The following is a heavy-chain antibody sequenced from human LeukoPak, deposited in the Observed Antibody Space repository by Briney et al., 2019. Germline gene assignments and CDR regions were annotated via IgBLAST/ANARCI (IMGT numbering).Heavy chain of an antibody. D-gene: IGHD3-10*01. CDR1: GGSLIYASHY. CDR2: IYYSGST. J-gene: IGHJ5*02. Sequence: SETLSLTCSVSGGSLIYASHYWGWIRQPPGKGLEWIGYIYYSGSTYYNPSLKSRATISVDTSKNQFSLKLSSVTAADTAVYYCARDSGDWFDPWGRGTLVTVSS. V-gene: IGHV4-31*03. CDR3: ARDSGDWFDP.